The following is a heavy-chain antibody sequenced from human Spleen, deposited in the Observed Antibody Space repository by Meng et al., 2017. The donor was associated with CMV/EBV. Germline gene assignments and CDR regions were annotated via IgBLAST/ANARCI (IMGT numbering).Heavy chain of an antibody. J-gene: IGHJ4*02. D-gene: IGHD2-2*02. V-gene: IGHV3-23*03. CDR2: IYSGGSST. Sequence: GESLKISCAASGFTFSSYAMSWGRQAPGKGLEWVSVIYSGGSSTYYADSVKGRFTISRDNSKNTLYLQMNSLRAEDTAVYYCARRYCSSTSCYRTLDYWGQGTLVTVSS. CDR1: GFTFSSYA. CDR3: ARRYCSSTSCYRTLDY.